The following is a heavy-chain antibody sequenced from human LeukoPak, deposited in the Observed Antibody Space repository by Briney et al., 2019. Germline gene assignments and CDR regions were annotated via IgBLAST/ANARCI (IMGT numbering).Heavy chain of an antibody. CDR1: GFSLSTSGGG. Sequence: SGPMLVKPTQTLTLTCTFCGFSLSTSGGGVGWIRQPPGRALEWLALIYWDEDKRYSPSLKSRLTITKDTSKNQVVLTMTNMDPVDTATYYCAHSPGQYYYDRSGYFDYWGQGTLVTVSS. V-gene: IGHV2-5*02. CDR3: AHSPGQYYYDRSGYFDY. D-gene: IGHD3-22*01. J-gene: IGHJ4*02. CDR2: IYWDEDK.